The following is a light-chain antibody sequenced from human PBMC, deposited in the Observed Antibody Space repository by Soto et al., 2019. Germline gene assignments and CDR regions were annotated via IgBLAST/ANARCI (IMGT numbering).Light chain of an antibody. V-gene: IGKV1-39*01. CDR1: QTISSY. CDR2: AAS. J-gene: IGKJ5*01. CDR3: QQSYRTPIT. Sequence: DIQLTQSTSCLSASVGDRVAITCRASQTISSYLNWYQQKPGKAPNLLIYAASGLQSGVPSRFSGSGSGTDFTLTISSLQPEDFTTYYCQQSYRTPITFGPGTRLEIK.